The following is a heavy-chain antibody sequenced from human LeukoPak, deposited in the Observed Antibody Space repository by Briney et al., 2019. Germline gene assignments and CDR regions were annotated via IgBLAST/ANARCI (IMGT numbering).Heavy chain of an antibody. CDR1: GFTFSSYS. CDR3: ARERSGIAARPWWFDP. Sequence: GGSLRLSCAVSGFTFSSYSMNWVRQAPGKGLEWVSSISSSSSYIYYADSVKGRFTISRDNAKNSLYLQMNSLRAEDTAVYYCARERSGIAARPWWFDPWGQGTLVTVSS. V-gene: IGHV3-21*01. CDR2: ISSSSSYI. D-gene: IGHD6-6*01. J-gene: IGHJ5*02.